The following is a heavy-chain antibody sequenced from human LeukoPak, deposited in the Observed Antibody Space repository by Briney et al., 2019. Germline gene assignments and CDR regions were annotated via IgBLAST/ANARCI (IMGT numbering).Heavy chain of an antibody. J-gene: IGHJ6*02. CDR1: GFSFGSYS. CDR3: ARNLDV. Sequence: SGGSLRLSCAASGFSFGSYSMNWVRQAPGKGLEWISFVGIISDTVYYADSVKGRFTISRDNAQNSLYLQMDSLRAEDTAVYYCARNLDVWGQGTTVTVSS. V-gene: IGHV3-48*04. CDR2: VGIISDTV.